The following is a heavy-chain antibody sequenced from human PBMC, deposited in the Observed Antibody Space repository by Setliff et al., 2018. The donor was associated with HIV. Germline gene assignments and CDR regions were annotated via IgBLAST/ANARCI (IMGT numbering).Heavy chain of an antibody. J-gene: IGHJ5*02. V-gene: IGHV4-38-2*01. Sequence: PSETLSLTCAVSGYSIGSGSFWGWIRQPPGKGLEWIATIPHNGGTYYNPDPSLTGRVTISLDTSKNQFSLKLAFVTAADTAVYYCASRIYYYDSNNFLREEGLDPWGQGTLVTVSS. CDR3: ASRIYYYDSNNFLREEGLDP. D-gene: IGHD3-22*01. CDR1: GYSIGSGSF. CDR2: IPHNGGT.